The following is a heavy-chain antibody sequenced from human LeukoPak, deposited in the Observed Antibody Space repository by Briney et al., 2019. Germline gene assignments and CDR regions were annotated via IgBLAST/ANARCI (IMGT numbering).Heavy chain of an antibody. D-gene: IGHD4-17*01. Sequence: GGSLRLSCAASGFTFSSYGMHWVRQAPGKGLEWVAVIWYDGSNKYYADSVKGRFTISRDNSKKSLFLQINSLRVEDTAVYFCVRDVDYAFDYWGQGVLVIVSS. CDR3: VRDVDYAFDY. J-gene: IGHJ4*02. CDR2: IWYDGSNK. CDR1: GFTFSSYG. V-gene: IGHV3-33*01.